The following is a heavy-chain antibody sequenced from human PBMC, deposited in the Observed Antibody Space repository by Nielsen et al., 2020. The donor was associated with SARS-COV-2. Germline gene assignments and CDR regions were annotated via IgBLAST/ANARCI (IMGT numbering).Heavy chain of an antibody. D-gene: IGHD3-22*01. J-gene: IGHJ4*02. V-gene: IGHV3-21*04. CDR2: ISSSSSYI. CDR3: AKDSVYYDSSGYSDY. Sequence: GESLKISCAASGFTFSSYSMNWVRQAPGKGLEWVSSISSSSSYIYYADSVKGRFTISRDNAKNSLYLQMNSLRAEDTAVYYCAKDSVYYDSSGYSDYWGQGTLVTVSS. CDR1: GFTFSSYS.